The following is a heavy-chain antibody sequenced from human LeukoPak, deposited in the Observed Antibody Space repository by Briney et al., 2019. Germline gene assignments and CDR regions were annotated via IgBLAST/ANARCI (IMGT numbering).Heavy chain of an antibody. CDR1: GGSVSSYY. J-gene: IGHJ4*02. D-gene: IGHD3-9*01. CDR2: VYYTGST. V-gene: IGHV4-59*02. Sequence: KPSETLSLTCSVSGGSVSSYYWSWIRQPPGKGLEWIGYVYYTGSTNYNPSLKSRVTISVDTSKNQFSLKLSSVTAADTAVYYCARAQRYYDILTGYSSLFDYWGQGTLVTVSS. CDR3: ARAQRYYDILTGYSSLFDY.